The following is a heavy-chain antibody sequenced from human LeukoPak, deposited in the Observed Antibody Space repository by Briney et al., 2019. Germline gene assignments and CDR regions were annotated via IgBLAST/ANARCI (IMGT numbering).Heavy chain of an antibody. D-gene: IGHD6-19*01. CDR2: IYYSGNT. V-gene: IGHV4-39*01. CDR3: ARRRIAVSGTSYFDY. CDR1: GGSISSNSYY. Sequence: SETLSLTCTVSGGSISSNSYYWGWIRQPPGKELEWIGSIYYSGNTYYNPSLESRVTLSVYTSKNQFSLKLSSVTAADTAVYYCARRRIAVSGTSYFDYWGQGTLVTVSS. J-gene: IGHJ4*02.